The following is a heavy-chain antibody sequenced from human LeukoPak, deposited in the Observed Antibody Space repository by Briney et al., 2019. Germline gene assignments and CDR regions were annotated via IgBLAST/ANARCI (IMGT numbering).Heavy chain of an antibody. D-gene: IGHD3-3*01. CDR1: GGSISSGDYY. CDR2: IYYSGST. CDR3: ARGLTIFGVVTFDY. J-gene: IGHJ4*02. Sequence: PSQTLSLTCTVSGGSISSGDYYWSWIRQPPGKGLEWIGYIYYSGSTYYNPSLKSRVTISVDTSKNQFSLKLSSVTAADTAVYYCARGLTIFGVVTFDYWGQGTLVTVSS. V-gene: IGHV4-30-4*08.